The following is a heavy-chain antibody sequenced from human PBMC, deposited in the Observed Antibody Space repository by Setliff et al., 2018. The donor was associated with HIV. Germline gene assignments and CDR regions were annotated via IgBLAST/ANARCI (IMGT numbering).Heavy chain of an antibody. J-gene: IGHJ4*02. Sequence: GESLKISCKGSGYTFTSYWIGWVRQMPGKGLEWMGIIYPGDSDTRYSPSFQGRVTISADKSINTAYLQWSSLLASDTAMYYCARRASKASLDYWGQGTLVTVSS. CDR1: GYTFTSYW. V-gene: IGHV5-51*01. CDR2: IYPGDSDT. CDR3: ARRASKASLDY.